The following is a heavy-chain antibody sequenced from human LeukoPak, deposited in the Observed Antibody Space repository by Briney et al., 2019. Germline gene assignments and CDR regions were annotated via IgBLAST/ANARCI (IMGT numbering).Heavy chain of an antibody. CDR1: GYTFGGYY. D-gene: IGHD3-10*01. CDR2: IDPNSGGT. CDR3: ARGADLLHFGQFKNWFDP. J-gene: IGHJ5*02. V-gene: IGHV1-2*02. Sequence: WASVKVSCKTYGYTFGGYYMHWVRQAPGQGLELMGWIDPNSGGTKYAQRFQGRVTLTRDTSINTAFMDLSRLKSDDTAVYYCARGADLLHFGQFKNWFDPWGQGTLVTVSS.